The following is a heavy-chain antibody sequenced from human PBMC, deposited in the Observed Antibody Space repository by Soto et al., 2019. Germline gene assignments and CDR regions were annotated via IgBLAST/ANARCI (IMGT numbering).Heavy chain of an antibody. V-gene: IGHV3-74*01. D-gene: IGHD3-10*01. CDR3: ARGRQYGYYVDY. Sequence: PGGSLRLSCAASGFTFSSYWMHWVRQAPGKGLVWVSRINGDGSSTNYADSVKGRFTISRDNAKNTLYLQMNSLRAEDTAVYYCARGRQYGYYVDYWGQGNLVTVSS. J-gene: IGHJ4*02. CDR1: GFTFSSYW. CDR2: INGDGSST.